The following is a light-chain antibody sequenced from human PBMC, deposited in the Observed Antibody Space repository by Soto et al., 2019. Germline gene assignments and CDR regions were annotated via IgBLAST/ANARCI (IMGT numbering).Light chain of an antibody. CDR3: QQRQNWPPLT. V-gene: IGKV3-11*01. Sequence: VLTQSPATLSLSPGERATLSCRASQSVNTYLAWYQQRPGQAPRLLIYDASNRAAGIPARFSGSGSGTDFTLTISSLEPEDFAGYYCQQRQNWPPLTFGGGSVVEIK. J-gene: IGKJ4*01. CDR2: DAS. CDR1: QSVNTY.